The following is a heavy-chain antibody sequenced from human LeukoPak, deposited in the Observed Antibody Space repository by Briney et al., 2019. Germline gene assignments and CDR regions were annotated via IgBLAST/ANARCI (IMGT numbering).Heavy chain of an antibody. J-gene: IGHJ1*01. Sequence: GGSLRLSCTASGFTFSSYAMSWVRQAPGKGLEWVSAISGSGGSTYYADSVKGRFTISRDNSKNTLYLQMNSLRAEDTAVYYCAKATEQQLVLVEYFQHWGQGTLVTVSS. V-gene: IGHV3-23*01. CDR2: ISGSGGST. CDR3: AKATEQQLVLVEYFQH. D-gene: IGHD6-13*01. CDR1: GFTFSSYA.